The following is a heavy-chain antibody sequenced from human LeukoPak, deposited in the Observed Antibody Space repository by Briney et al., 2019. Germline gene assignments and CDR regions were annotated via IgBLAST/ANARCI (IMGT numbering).Heavy chain of an antibody. J-gene: IGHJ3*02. CDR3: AREYYYDSSFLGDAFDI. CDR2: IYTSGST. Sequence: PSETLSLTCTVSGGSISSYYWSWIRQPAGKGLEWIGRIYTSGSTNYNPSLKSRVTMSVDTSKNQFSLKLSSVTAADTAVYYCAREYYYDSSFLGDAFDIWGQGTMVTVSS. V-gene: IGHV4-4*07. D-gene: IGHD3-22*01. CDR1: GGSISSYY.